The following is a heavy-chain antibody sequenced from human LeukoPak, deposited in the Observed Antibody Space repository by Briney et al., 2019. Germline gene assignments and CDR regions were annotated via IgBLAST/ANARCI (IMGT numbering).Heavy chain of an antibody. CDR3: ARDLWGGYYRWFDP. D-gene: IGHD3-3*01. CDR1: GGSISSGSYY. CDR2: IYTSGST. J-gene: IGHJ5*02. V-gene: IGHV4-61*02. Sequence: SETLSLTCTVSGGSISSGSYYWSWIRQPAGKGLEWIGRIYTSGSTNYNPSLKSRVTISVDTSKNQFSLKLSSVTAADTAVYYCARDLWGGYYRWFDPWGQGTLVTVSS.